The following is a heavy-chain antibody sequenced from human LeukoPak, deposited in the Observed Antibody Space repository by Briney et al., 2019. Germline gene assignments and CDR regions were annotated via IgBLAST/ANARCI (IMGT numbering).Heavy chain of an antibody. D-gene: IGHD6-13*01. V-gene: IGHV4-30-2*01. J-gene: IGHJ5*02. Sequence: SETLSLTCTVSGGSISSGGYYWSWIRQPPGKGLEWIGYIYHSGSTYYNPSLKSRVTISVDRSKNQFSLKLSSVTAADTAVYYCAGGSGDSSSRTGFDPWGQGTLVTVSS. CDR3: AGGSGDSSSRTGFDP. CDR1: GGSISSGGYY. CDR2: IYHSGST.